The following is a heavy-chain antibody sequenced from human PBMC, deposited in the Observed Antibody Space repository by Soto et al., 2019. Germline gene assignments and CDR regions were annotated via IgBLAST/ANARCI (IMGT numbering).Heavy chain of an antibody. J-gene: IGHJ4*02. CDR3: AKGLGIAAYIDY. CDR1: GVSFSGYY. Sequence: XXTLSLTFAVYGVSFSGYYWRWILQPPGKGLEWIGEINHSGSTNYNPSLKSRVTISVDTSKNQFSLKLSSVTAADTAVYYCAKGLGIAAYIDYWGQGTLVTVSS. CDR2: INHSGST. D-gene: IGHD6-13*01. V-gene: IGHV4-34*01.